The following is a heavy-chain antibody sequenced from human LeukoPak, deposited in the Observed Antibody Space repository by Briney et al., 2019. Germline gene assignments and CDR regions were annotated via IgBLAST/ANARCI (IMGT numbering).Heavy chain of an antibody. D-gene: IGHD6-19*01. J-gene: IGHJ4*02. CDR2: INDGASYT. CDR3: AREAYGSGHRYSDF. V-gene: IGHV3-74*03. Sequence: GGSLRLSRAASGFTFSGYWMHWVRQAPGKGLVWVSRINDGASYTTYADSVEGRFTISRDNAKNTLYLQMNSLRTEDTAMYFCAREAYGSGHRYSDFWGQGTLVTVSS. CDR1: GFTFSGYW.